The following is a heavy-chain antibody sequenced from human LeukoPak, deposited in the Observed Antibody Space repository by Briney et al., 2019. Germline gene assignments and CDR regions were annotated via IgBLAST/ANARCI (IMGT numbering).Heavy chain of an antibody. J-gene: IGHJ5*02. CDR2: INHSGST. V-gene: IGHV4-34*01. D-gene: IGHD3-10*01. Sequence: PSETLSLTCAVYGGSFSGYYWSWIRQPPGKGLEWIGEINHSGSTNYNPSLKSRVTMSVDTSKNQFSLKLSSVTAADTAVYYCARVWRFGDPSGWFDPWGQGTLVTVSS. CDR1: GGSFSGYY. CDR3: ARVWRFGDPSGWFDP.